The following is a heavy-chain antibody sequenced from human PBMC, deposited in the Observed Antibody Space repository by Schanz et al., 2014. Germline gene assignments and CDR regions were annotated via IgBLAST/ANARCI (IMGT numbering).Heavy chain of an antibody. CDR2: IIPIHGIV. CDR1: GYTFISYG. V-gene: IGHV1-69*04. CDR3: ARGYGDSPTDF. D-gene: IGHD4-17*01. J-gene: IGHJ4*02. Sequence: QVQLVQSGAEVKKPGASVKVSCKASGYTFISYGIKWVRQAPGQGLEWMGRIIPIHGIVNYAQRFQDRVRITADKSTSTAYMELSSLRSDDTAVYYCARGYGDSPTDFWGQGTLVTVSS.